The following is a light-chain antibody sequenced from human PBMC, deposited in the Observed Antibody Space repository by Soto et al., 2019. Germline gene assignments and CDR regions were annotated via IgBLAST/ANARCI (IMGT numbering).Light chain of an antibody. Sequence: EIVMTQSPATLSVSPGERVTLSCRASQNIVNNLAWYQQKPGQGPWLLIYGASTRATGVPARFSGSGSGTEFTLTISSLQSEDFAFYYCQQYYSWPLTFGPGTKLDVK. V-gene: IGKV3-15*01. CDR1: QNIVNN. J-gene: IGKJ3*01. CDR3: QQYYSWPLT. CDR2: GAS.